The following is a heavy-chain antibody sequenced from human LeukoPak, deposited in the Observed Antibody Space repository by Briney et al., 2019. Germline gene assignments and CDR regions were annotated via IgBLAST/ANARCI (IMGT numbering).Heavy chain of an antibody. CDR1: GFIFEEYG. J-gene: IGHJ5*02. CDR2: INGNGGSR. D-gene: IGHD3-16*01. Sequence: GGSLRLSCVASGFIFEEYGMTWVRQAPGKGLEWVSGINGNGGSRGYAASVKGRFTISRDNAKNSLYLQMNSLRAEDTAVYYCARGSTNYGNWFDPWGQGTLVTVSS. CDR3: ARGSTNYGNWFDP. V-gene: IGHV3-20*04.